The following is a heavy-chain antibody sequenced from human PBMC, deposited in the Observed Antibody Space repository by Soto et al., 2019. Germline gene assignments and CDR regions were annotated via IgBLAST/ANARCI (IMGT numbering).Heavy chain of an antibody. D-gene: IGHD3-3*01. CDR1: GYTFTSYD. V-gene: IGHV1-8*01. CDR3: ARERKFDFWRKGLDV. J-gene: IGHJ6*02. CDR2: MDPNSGST. Sequence: QAQLVQSRAEVKKPGASVKVSCKASGYTFTSYDINWVRQAPGQGLEWLGWMDPNSGSTGYAQNFQGRVTMTRNISINTAHMELSSLRSEDTAVYYCARERKFDFWRKGLDVWGQGTTVTVSS.